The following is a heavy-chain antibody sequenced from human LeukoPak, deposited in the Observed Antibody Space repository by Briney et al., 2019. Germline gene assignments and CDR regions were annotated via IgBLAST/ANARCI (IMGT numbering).Heavy chain of an antibody. CDR3: ARDSPGIMIFGVVTPY. J-gene: IGHJ4*02. D-gene: IGHD3-3*01. Sequence: PGGSQTLSCVASGFTFSSFWMSWVRQAPGKGLEWVAKIIQDGSEKYYVDSVKGRFTISRDNAKNSLYLQMNSLRAEDTAVYYCARDSPGIMIFGVVTPYGGQGTLVTVSS. V-gene: IGHV3-7*05. CDR1: GFTFSSFW. CDR2: IIQDGSEK.